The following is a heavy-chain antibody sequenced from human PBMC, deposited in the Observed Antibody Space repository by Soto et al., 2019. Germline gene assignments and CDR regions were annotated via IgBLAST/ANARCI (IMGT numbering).Heavy chain of an antibody. CDR1: GGSISSYY. V-gene: IGHV4-59*08. CDR3: ARSGGESGSSGEYFQH. Sequence: NPSETLSLTCTVSGGSISSYYWSWIRQPPGKGLEWIGYIYYSGSTNYNPSLKSRVTISVDTSKNQFSLKLSSVTAADTAVYYCARSGGESGSSGEYFQHWGQGTLVTVSS. J-gene: IGHJ1*01. CDR2: IYYSGST. D-gene: IGHD1-26*01.